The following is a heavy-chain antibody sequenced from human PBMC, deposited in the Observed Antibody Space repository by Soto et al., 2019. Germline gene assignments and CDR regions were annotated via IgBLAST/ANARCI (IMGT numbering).Heavy chain of an antibody. CDR1: GFTFSSYG. J-gene: IGHJ4*02. Sequence: PGGSLRLSCAASGFTFSSYGMHWVRQAPGKGLEWVAVISYDGSNKYYADSVKGRFTISRDNSKNTLYLQMNSLRAEDTAVYYCAKAGDGYNYVYWGQGT. D-gene: IGHD5-12*01. CDR2: ISYDGSNK. CDR3: AKAGDGYNYVY. V-gene: IGHV3-30*18.